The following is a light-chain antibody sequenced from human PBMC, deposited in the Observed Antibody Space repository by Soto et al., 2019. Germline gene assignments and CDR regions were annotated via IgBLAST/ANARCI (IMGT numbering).Light chain of an antibody. CDR2: GTF. J-gene: IGKJ1*01. Sequence: DIVLTQSPGTLSLSPGERATLSCRASQSVSSNYVAWHQQKPGQGPRLLVYGTFNRAAGIPDRFSGSGSGTDFTLTISRLEPEDFAVYYCQQYGNSPWTFGQGTRVEIK. CDR3: QQYGNSPWT. CDR1: QSVSSNY. V-gene: IGKV3-20*01.